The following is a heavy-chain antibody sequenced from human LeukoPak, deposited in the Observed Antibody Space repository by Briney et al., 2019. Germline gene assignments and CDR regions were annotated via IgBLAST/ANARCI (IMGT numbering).Heavy chain of an antibody. CDR1: GYTFTGYY. Sequence: ASVKVSCKASGYTFTGYYMHWVRQAPGQGLEWMGWINPNSGGTNYAQRFQGRVTMTRDTSISTAHMELSRLRSDDTAVYYCARAEGGSLNWFDPWGQGTLVTVSS. D-gene: IGHD1-26*01. J-gene: IGHJ5*02. V-gene: IGHV1-2*02. CDR2: INPNSGGT. CDR3: ARAEGGSLNWFDP.